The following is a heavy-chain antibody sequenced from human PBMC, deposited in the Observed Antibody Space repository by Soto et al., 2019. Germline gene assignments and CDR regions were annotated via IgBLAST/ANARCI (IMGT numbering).Heavy chain of an antibody. J-gene: IGHJ6*02. CDR3: ARERSYGNYYYGMDV. V-gene: IGHV4-59*01. CDR1: GGSISSYY. CDR2: IYYSGST. Sequence: QVQLQESGPGLVKPSETLSLTCTVSGGSISSYYWRWIRQPPGKGLEWIGYIYYSGSTNYNPSLKSRVTISVDTSKNQFSLKLSSVTAADTAVYYCARERSYGNYYYGMDVWGQGTTVTVSS. D-gene: IGHD1-26*01.